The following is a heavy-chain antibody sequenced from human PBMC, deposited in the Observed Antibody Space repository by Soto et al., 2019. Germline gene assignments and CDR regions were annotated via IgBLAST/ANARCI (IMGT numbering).Heavy chain of an antibody. V-gene: IGHV3-15*07. Sequence: EVHLVESGGGLVKPGGSLRLSCAASGFFFGIAWINWVRQAPGKGWGWVGRVKSKTDGGTTDFAAPVKGRFAISRDDSKNMVYLEMNSLKTEDTAIYYCTTDSYMTNIIVRFDYWGHGTLVTVSS. CDR3: TTDSYMTNIIVRFDY. CDR1: GFFFGIAW. D-gene: IGHD4-17*01. CDR2: VKSKTDGGTT. J-gene: IGHJ4*01.